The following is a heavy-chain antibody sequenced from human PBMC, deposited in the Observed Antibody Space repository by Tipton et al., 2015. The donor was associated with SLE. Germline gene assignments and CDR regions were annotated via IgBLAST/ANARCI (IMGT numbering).Heavy chain of an antibody. D-gene: IGHD2-8*02. V-gene: IGHV4-39*07. CDR3: ARDVGGYNTGWFPYYFDY. CDR2: IYYSGST. J-gene: IGHJ4*02. Sequence: LRLSCTVSGGSISSSSYYWGWIRQPPGKGLEWIGSIYYSGSTYYNPSLKSRVTISVDTSKNQFSLKLSSVTAADTAVYYCARDVGGYNTGWFPYYFDYWGQGTLVTVSS. CDR1: GGSISSSSYY.